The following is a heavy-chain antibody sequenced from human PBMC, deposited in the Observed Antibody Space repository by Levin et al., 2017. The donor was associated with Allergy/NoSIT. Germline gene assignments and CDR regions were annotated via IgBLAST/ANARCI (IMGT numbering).Heavy chain of an antibody. J-gene: IGHJ5*02. Sequence: GVSLRLSCAASGFTLSGSAVHWVRQASGKGLEWLGRIRSKANNYATAYAASVQGRFIISRDDSKNTADLQMNSLKTEDTAVYYCSNYDILTGFLSWGQGTLVTVSS. CDR3: SNYDILTGFLS. CDR1: GFTLSGSA. CDR2: IRSKANNYAT. V-gene: IGHV3-73*01. D-gene: IGHD3-9*01.